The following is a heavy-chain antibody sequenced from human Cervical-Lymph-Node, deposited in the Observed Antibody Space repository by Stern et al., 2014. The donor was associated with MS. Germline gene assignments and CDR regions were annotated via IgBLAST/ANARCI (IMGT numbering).Heavy chain of an antibody. CDR2: IYWDDDK. V-gene: IGHV2-5*02. J-gene: IGHJ5*02. CDR1: GFSLTTNGVG. Sequence: QITLKESGPTLVKPSQTLTLTCNFSGFSLTTNGVGVGWFRQPPGKALEWLAVIYWDDDKRYRPSLKSRLALNKDTSKSQVVLSMTNMDPADTATYYCAHENYYDSNGDPRNYFYPWGQGTMVPVSS. CDR3: AHENYYDSNGDPRNYFYP. D-gene: IGHD3-16*01.